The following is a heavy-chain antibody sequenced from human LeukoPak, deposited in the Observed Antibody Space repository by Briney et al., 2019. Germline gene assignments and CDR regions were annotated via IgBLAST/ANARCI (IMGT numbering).Heavy chain of an antibody. CDR1: GFTVSSNY. CDR2: IYSGGST. Sequence: GGSLRLSCAASGFTVSSNYMSWVRQAPGKGLEWVSVIYSGGSTYYADSVKGRFTISRDNSKNTLYLQMIGLRADDTAIYYCVTVAANRVYWGQGTLVTVSS. D-gene: IGHD6-19*01. J-gene: IGHJ4*02. CDR3: VTVAANRVY. V-gene: IGHV3-66*01.